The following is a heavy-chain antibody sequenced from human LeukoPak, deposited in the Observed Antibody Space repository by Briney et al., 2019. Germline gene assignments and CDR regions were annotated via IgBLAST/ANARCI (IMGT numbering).Heavy chain of an antibody. CDR2: INSDGSST. Sequence: GGSLRLSCAASGFTFSSYWMHWVRQAPGKGLVWVSRINSDGSSTSYVDSVKGRFTISRDNAKNTLYLQMNSLRAEDTAVYYCARDLTGYYYYYYMDVWGKGTTVTVSS. CDR1: GFTFSSYW. D-gene: IGHD4/OR15-4a*01. CDR3: ARDLTGYYYYYYMDV. J-gene: IGHJ6*03. V-gene: IGHV3-74*01.